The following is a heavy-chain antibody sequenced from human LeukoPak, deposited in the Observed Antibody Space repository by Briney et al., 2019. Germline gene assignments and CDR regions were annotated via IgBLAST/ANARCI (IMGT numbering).Heavy chain of an antibody. CDR1: GFTFSSYW. CDR3: ARDPIAVAGLFDY. CDR2: IKQDGSEK. D-gene: IGHD6-19*01. J-gene: IGHJ4*02. V-gene: IGHV3-7*01. Sequence: GGSLRLSCAASGFTFSSYWMSWVRQAPGKGLEWVVNIKQDGSEKYYVDSVKGRFTISRDNAKNSLYLQMNSLRAEDTAVYYCARDPIAVAGLFDYCGQGTLVTVSS.